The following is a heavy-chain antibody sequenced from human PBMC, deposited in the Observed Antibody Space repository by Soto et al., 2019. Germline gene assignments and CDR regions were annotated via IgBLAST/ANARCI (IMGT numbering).Heavy chain of an antibody. D-gene: IGHD2-21*02. CDR3: ARFRGTAILDF. CDR1: GGSISSGNYY. V-gene: IGHV4-30-2*06. J-gene: IGHJ4*01. CDR2: IYHTGNT. Sequence: SETLSLTCTVSGGSISSGNYYWSWIRQSPGKGLEWIGYIYHTGNTYYNPSLESRVTISVDRSKNQLSLELTSVTAADTAVYYCARFRGTAILDFWGHGTLVTVSS.